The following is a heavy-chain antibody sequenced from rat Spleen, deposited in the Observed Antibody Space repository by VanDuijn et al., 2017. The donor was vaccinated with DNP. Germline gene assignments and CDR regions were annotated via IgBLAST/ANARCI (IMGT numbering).Heavy chain of an antibody. CDR3: ARWTRYFDY. CDR2: ISYSGST. D-gene: IGHD1-7*01. Sequence: EVQLQESGSGLVKPSQSLSLTCSVTGSSIISNYWAWIRKFPGNKMEWTGYISYSGSTSYNPSLKSRISITRDTAKNQFFLQLNSVTTEDTATYYCARWTRYFDYWGQGVMVTVSS. CDR1: GSSIISNY. V-gene: IGHV3-1*01. J-gene: IGHJ2*01.